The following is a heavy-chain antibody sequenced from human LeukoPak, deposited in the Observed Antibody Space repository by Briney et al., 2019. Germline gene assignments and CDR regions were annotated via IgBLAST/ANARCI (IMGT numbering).Heavy chain of an antibody. D-gene: IGHD5-12*01. Sequence: PGGSLRLSCTGSGFTFITYGMNWVRQAPGRGPEWVAYIHSSSTPIYYADSVRGRFTISRDNAKNSLYLQMNSLRGEDTAVYYCAREGYSGYNSHWGQGTLVTVSS. CDR2: IHSSSTPI. V-gene: IGHV3-48*01. J-gene: IGHJ4*02. CDR3: AREGYSGYNSH. CDR1: GFTFITYG.